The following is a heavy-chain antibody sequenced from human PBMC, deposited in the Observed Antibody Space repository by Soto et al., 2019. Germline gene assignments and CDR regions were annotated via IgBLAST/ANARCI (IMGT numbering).Heavy chain of an antibody. CDR2: IYHSGAT. Sequence: SETLSLTCTVSGGSITGYYWSWIRQPPGKGLEFIGYIYHSGATEYTPSLKSRVTISVDKSENQFSLQMRSVCAADTAMYFCARLGLTGPPFHYHHYGLDVWGQGATVTVSS. V-gene: IGHV4-59*03. CDR3: ARLGLTGPPFHYHHYGLDV. D-gene: IGHD3-9*01. J-gene: IGHJ6*02. CDR1: GGSITGYY.